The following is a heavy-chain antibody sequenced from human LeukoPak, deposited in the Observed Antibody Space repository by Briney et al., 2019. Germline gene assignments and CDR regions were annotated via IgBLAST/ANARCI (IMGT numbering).Heavy chain of an antibody. CDR3: ARGGAWAPHSKNYYYYMDV. CDR2: IIPFFGTT. CDR1: GGTFNTYI. V-gene: IGHV1-69*13. J-gene: IGHJ6*03. D-gene: IGHD2/OR15-2a*01. Sequence: SVKVSCKASGGTFNTYIFSWVRQAPGQGLEWMGGIIPFFGTTNFARKFQGRVTISADESTNTAYMELSSLRSEDTAVYYCARGGAWAPHSKNYYYYMDVWGKGTTVTVSS.